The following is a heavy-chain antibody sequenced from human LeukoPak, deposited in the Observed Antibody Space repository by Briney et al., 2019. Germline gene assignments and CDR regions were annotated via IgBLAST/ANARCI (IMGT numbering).Heavy chain of an antibody. Sequence: GSLRLSCAASGFTFSGYWMSWVRQAPGKGLEWVANINQDGSEKHYVDSVKGRLAISRDNGKNLLYLQMNSLRVEDTAVYYCAGGPGFLIDCWGQGTLVTVSS. CDR3: AGGPGFLIDC. CDR1: GFTFSGYW. V-gene: IGHV3-7*01. CDR2: INQDGSEK. D-gene: IGHD3-3*01. J-gene: IGHJ4*02.